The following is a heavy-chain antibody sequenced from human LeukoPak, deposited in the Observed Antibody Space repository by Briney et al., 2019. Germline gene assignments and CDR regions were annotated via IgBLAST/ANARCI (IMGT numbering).Heavy chain of an antibody. D-gene: IGHD1-1*01. CDR1: GYSISSGFY. CDR2: TFHGGST. CDR3: ERGPRYPDCYYYYFMDV. V-gene: IGHV4-38-2*01. Sequence: SETLSLTCAVSGYSISSGFYWGWIRQPPGKGLEWIGSTFHGGSTYYNPSLKSRVTISVDTSKNQFSLKLSSVTAADTAVNYCERGPRYPDCYYYYFMDVWKKATTVTV. J-gene: IGHJ6*03.